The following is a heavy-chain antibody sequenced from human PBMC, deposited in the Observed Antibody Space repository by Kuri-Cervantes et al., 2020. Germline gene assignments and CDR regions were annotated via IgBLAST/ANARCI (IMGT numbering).Heavy chain of an antibody. CDR3: ARWIGGFDP. Sequence: GESLKISCAASGFTFSSYSMNWVRQAPGKGLEWVANIKQDGSEKYYVDSVKGRFTISRDNAKNSLLLQMNSLRVDDTALYYCARWIGGFDPWGQGTLVTVSS. CDR1: GFTFSSYS. CDR2: IKQDGSEK. D-gene: IGHD2-2*03. J-gene: IGHJ5*02. V-gene: IGHV3-7*01.